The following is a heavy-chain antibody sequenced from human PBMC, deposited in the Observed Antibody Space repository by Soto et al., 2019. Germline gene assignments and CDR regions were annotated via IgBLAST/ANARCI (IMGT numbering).Heavy chain of an antibody. CDR3: ARASISRCVDRSCPAWFDP. Sequence: SETLSLTCTVSGGSISSGGYYWSWIRQHPGKGLEWIGYIYYSGSTYYNPSLKSRVTISVDTSKNQFSLKLSSVTAADTAVYFCARASISRCVDRSCPAWFDPWGQGTLVTVSS. D-gene: IGHD1-26*01. CDR1: GGSISSGGYY. J-gene: IGHJ5*02. CDR2: IYYSGST. V-gene: IGHV4-31*03.